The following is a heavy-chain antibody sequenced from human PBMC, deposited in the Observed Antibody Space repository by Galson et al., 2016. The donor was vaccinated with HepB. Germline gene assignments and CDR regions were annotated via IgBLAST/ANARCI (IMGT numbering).Heavy chain of an antibody. Sequence: SETLSLTCAVNGGSFSGYYRSWIRQPPGKGLEWIGDINHDGGINYNPSLESRVTISVDTSKNQFSLRLRSATAADTAVYYCARGLEYKMRQWGQGTPVIVSS. CDR3: ARGLEYKMRQ. D-gene: IGHD6-6*01. V-gene: IGHV4-34*01. CDR1: GGSFSGYY. CDR2: INHDGGI. J-gene: IGHJ4*02.